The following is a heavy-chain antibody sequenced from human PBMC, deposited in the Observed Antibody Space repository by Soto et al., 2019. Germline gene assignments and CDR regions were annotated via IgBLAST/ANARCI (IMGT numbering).Heavy chain of an antibody. Sequence: GXSVKVSCKASGGTFSSYAISWVRQAPVQGLEWMGGIIPIFGTANYAQKFQGRVTITADKSTSTAYMELSSLRSEDTAVYYCASLYGSGSYVDYWGQGALVTVSS. V-gene: IGHV1-69*06. CDR3: ASLYGSGSYVDY. CDR1: GGTFSSYA. J-gene: IGHJ4*02. CDR2: IIPIFGTA. D-gene: IGHD3-10*01.